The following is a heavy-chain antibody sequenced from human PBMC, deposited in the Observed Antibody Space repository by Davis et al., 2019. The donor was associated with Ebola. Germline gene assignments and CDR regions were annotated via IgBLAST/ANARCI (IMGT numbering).Heavy chain of an antibody. CDR2: SLDLFGTA. Sequence: SVKVSCKASGWTFRRHPISSVRQAPGQGRELTGRSLDLFGTANYAQKFQGRVTITADKSTSTAYMELSSLRSEDTAVYYCARGIAARGYNWFDTWGQGTLVTGSS. D-gene: IGHD6-6*01. J-gene: IGHJ5*02. CDR1: GWTFRRHP. V-gene: IGHV1-69*06. CDR3: ARGIAARGYNWFDT.